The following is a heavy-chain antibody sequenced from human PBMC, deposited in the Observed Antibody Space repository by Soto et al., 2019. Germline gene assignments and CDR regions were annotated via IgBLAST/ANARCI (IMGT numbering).Heavy chain of an antibody. J-gene: IGHJ6*02. D-gene: IGHD6-6*01. CDR1: GGTFSSYA. CDR2: IIPIFGTA. V-gene: IGHV1-69*01. Sequence: QVQLVQSGAEVKKPGSSVKVSCKASGGTFSSYAISWVRQAPGQGLEWMGGIIPIFGTANYAQKFQGRVTSTADESTSTAYMELISLRSEDTAVYYCARGIAARTYYYYYGIDVWGQGTTVTGSS. CDR3: ARGIAARTYYYYYGIDV.